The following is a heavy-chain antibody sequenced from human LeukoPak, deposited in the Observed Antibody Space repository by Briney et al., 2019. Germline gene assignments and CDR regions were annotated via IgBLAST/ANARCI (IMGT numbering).Heavy chain of an antibody. V-gene: IGHV4-31*11. CDR2: IYYSGST. J-gene: IGHJ5*02. D-gene: IGHD4-17*01. CDR1: GGSFSGYY. CDR3: ARMIYGGNGYWFDP. Sequence: SETLSLTCAVYGGSFSGYYWSWIRQHPGKGLEWIGYIYYSGSTYYNPSLKSRVTISVDTSKNQFSLKLSSVTAADTAVYYCARMIYGGNGYWFDPWGQGTLVTVSS.